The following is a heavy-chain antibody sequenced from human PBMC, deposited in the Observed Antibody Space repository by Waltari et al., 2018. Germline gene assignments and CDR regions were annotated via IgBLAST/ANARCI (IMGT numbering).Heavy chain of an antibody. D-gene: IGHD3-16*01. CDR3: ARVGGYYYYYMDV. V-gene: IGHV3-48*03. CDR1: GFGFSSSG. CDR2: ISTSGDSI. J-gene: IGHJ6*03. Sequence: EEQLVESGGGLVQPGGSLRLSCVASGFGFSSSGMYWVRQAPGKALEWVSSISTSGDSIHYADSVKGRFTISRDNSKSSLYLQLSSLRAEDTAVYYCARVGGYYYYYMDVWGKGTTVTVSS.